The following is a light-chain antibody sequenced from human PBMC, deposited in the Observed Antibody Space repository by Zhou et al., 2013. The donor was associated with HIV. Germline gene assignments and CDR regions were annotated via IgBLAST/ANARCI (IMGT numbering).Light chain of an antibody. CDR2: AAS. V-gene: IGKV1-9*01. J-gene: IGKJ1*01. CDR3: QQANSFPWT. Sequence: DIQLTQSPSFLSASVGDRVTITCRASQGSASYLAWYQQKPGKAPKLLIFAASTLQSGVPSRFSGSGSGTEFTLSISSLQPEDFATYYCQQANSFPWTFGQGTKVEVK. CDR1: QGSASY.